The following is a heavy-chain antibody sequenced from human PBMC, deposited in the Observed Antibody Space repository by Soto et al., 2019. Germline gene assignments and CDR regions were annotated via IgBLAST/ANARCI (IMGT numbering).Heavy chain of an antibody. D-gene: IGHD3-9*01. CDR2: IRGDGGQT. Sequence: SLRLSCTASGFTFTSYGMGWVRQAPGKGLQWVSTIRGDGGQTHYTDSVKGRFSISRDNSKDTVYLQMDSLRAEDTAMYFCARDVGLDSDDFFAYWGQGTQVTVS. CDR1: GFTFTSYG. V-gene: IGHV3-23*01. J-gene: IGHJ4*02. CDR3: ARDVGLDSDDFFAY.